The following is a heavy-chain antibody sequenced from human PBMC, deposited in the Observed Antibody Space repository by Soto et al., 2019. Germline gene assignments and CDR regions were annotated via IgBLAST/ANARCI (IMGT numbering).Heavy chain of an antibody. CDR2: MNPNSGNT. Sequence: RASVKVSCKASGYTFTSYDINWVRQATGQGLEWMGWMNPNSGNTGYAQKFQGRVTMTRNTSISTAYMELSSLRSEDTAVYYCARKGAYYDILTGYFDVDYYGMDVWGQGXTVTVYS. CDR3: ARKGAYYDILTGYFDVDYYGMDV. CDR1: GYTFTSYD. V-gene: IGHV1-8*01. D-gene: IGHD3-9*01. J-gene: IGHJ6*02.